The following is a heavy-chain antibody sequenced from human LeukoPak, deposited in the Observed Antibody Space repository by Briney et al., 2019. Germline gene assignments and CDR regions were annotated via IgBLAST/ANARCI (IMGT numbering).Heavy chain of an antibody. CDR1: GGSISSYF. Sequence: SETLSLTCTVSGGSISSYFWSWIRQPPGKGLEWIGYIYYSGSTNYNSTLKSRVTISLDTSKNQFSLKLSSVTAADTAVYYCARGYCSGGTCYRTFFDQWGQGTLVSVSS. CDR3: ARGYCSGGTCYRTFFDQ. J-gene: IGHJ4*02. V-gene: IGHV4-59*01. CDR2: IYYSGST. D-gene: IGHD2-15*01.